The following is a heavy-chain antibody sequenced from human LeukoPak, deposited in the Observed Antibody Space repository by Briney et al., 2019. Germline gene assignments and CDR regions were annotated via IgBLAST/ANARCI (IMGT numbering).Heavy chain of an antibody. J-gene: IGHJ6*03. CDR3: ARVGDSSGYYYYYMDV. V-gene: IGHV3-21*01. CDR1: GFTFSDYS. Sequence: PGGSLRLSCAASGFTFSDYSMNWVRQAPGKGLEWVSSISDDSNYIYYADSVKGRFTISRDNSKNTLYLQMNSLRAEDTAVYYCARVGDSSGYYYYYMDVWGKGTTVTVSS. D-gene: IGHD6-13*01. CDR2: ISDDSNYI.